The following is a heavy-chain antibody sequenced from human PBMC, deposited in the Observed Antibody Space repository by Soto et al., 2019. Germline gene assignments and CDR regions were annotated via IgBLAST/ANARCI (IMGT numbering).Heavy chain of an antibody. CDR3: ARGGHDSSGYNLSYHMDV. CDR1: GGSFSGYY. V-gene: IGHV4-34*01. J-gene: IGHJ6*03. D-gene: IGHD3-22*01. CDR2: INHSGST. Sequence: QVQLQQWGAGLLKPSETLSLTCAVYGGSFSGYYWDWIRQPPGKGLEWIGEINHSGSTNYNPSLKSRVTISVDTSKNQFSLKLSSVTAADTAVYYCARGGHDSSGYNLSYHMDVWGKGTTVTVS.